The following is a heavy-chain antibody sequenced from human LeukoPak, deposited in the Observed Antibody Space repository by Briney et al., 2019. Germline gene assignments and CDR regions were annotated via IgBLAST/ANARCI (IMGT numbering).Heavy chain of an antibody. D-gene: IGHD2-15*01. J-gene: IGHJ4*02. CDR2: IRGSGTTA. CDR3: AKDVYCSGGSCHGIDY. V-gene: IGHV3-23*01. CDR1: GFTFSSNV. Sequence: GGSLRLSCAASGFTFSSNVMTWVRQAPGKELEWVSAIRGSGTTAYYADPVKGRFTISRDDSKNTLYLQMNSLRVEDTALYYCAKDVYCSGGSCHGIDYWGQGTLVTVSS.